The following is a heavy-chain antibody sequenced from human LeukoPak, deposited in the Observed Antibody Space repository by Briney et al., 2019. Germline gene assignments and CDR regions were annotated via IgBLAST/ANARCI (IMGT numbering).Heavy chain of an antibody. CDR1: GGSFSGYY. J-gene: IGHJ6*04. V-gene: IGHV4-34*01. CDR3: AIRTGYYGNYYYYGMDV. CDR2: INHSGST. Sequence: PSETLSLTCAVYGGSFSGYYWSWIRQPPGKGLEWVGEINHSGSTNYNPSLKSRVTISVDTSKNHFSLKLSSVTAADTAVYYCAIRTGYYGNYYYYGMDVWGKGTTVTVSS. D-gene: IGHD3/OR15-3a*01.